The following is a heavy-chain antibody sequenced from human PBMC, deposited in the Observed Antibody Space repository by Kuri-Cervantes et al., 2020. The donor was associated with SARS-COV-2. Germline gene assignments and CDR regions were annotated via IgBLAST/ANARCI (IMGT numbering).Heavy chain of an antibody. J-gene: IGHJ6*02. V-gene: IGHV1-69*06. Sequence: KISCAASGFTFSSYAISWVRQAPGQGLEWMGGNIPIFGTANYAQKFQGRVTITADKSTSTANMELSSLRSEDTAVYYCASSPESGPYYYYYGMDVWGQGTTVTVSS. CDR1: GFTFSSYA. D-gene: IGHD6-25*01. CDR3: ASSPESGPYYYYYGMDV. CDR2: NIPIFGTA.